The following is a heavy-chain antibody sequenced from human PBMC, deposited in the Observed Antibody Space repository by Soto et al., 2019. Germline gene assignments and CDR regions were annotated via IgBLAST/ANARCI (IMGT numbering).Heavy chain of an antibody. CDR1: GGSISSSNW. CDR3: ARASGFGELLYLYFDY. V-gene: IGHV4-4*02. J-gene: IGHJ4*02. Sequence: AVSGGSISSSNWWSWVRQPPGKGLEWIGEIYHSGSTNYNPSLKSRVTISVDKSKNQFSLKLSSVTAADTAVYYCARASGFGELLYLYFDYWGQGTLVTVSS. D-gene: IGHD3-10*01. CDR2: IYHSGST.